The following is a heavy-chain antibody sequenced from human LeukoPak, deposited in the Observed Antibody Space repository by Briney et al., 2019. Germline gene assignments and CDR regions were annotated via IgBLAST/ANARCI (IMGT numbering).Heavy chain of an antibody. CDR2: IKQDGSEE. D-gene: IGHD3-16*01. J-gene: IGHJ6*02. CDR1: GMTFSTYW. V-gene: IGHV3-7*03. CDR3: ARGGGLDV. Sequence: PGGSLRLSRAASGMTFSTYWMTWVRQAPGKGLEWVANIKQDGSEEYYVDSVKGRFTISSDNAKNSLYLQMSNLRAEDTAVYFCARGGGLDVWGQGATVTVSS.